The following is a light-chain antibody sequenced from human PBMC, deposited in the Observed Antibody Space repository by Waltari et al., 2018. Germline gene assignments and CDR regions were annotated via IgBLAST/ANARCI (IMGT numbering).Light chain of an antibody. J-gene: IGKJ4*01. Sequence: EIVLTQSPGTLSLSPGARATLSCRASQSVSSSYLAWYQQKPGQAPRLLIYGASSRATGIADRFSGSGSGTDFSLTISRLEPEDFAVYYCQQYGNSPLTFGGGTKVEIK. CDR1: QSVSSSY. V-gene: IGKV3-20*01. CDR2: GAS. CDR3: QQYGNSPLT.